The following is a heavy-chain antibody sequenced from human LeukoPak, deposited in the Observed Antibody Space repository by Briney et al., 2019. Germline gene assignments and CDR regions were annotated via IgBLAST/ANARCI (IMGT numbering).Heavy chain of an antibody. Sequence: SETLSLTCTVSGVSISSSSYYWGWIRQPPGKGLEWIGSIYYSGSTYYNPSLKSRATISVDTSKNQFSLKLSSVTAADTAVYYCARAQLRYFDWYAFDIWGQGTMVTVSS. D-gene: IGHD3-9*01. CDR3: ARAQLRYFDWYAFDI. CDR2: IYYSGST. CDR1: GVSISSSSYY. V-gene: IGHV4-39*07. J-gene: IGHJ3*02.